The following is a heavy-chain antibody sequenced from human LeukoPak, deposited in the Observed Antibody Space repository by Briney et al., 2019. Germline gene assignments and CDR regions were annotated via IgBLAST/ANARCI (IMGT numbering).Heavy chain of an antibody. V-gene: IGHV4-30-2*05. CDR1: GVSISSGGYS. Sequence: SETLSLTCAVSGVSISSGGYSWSWIRQPPGKGLEWIGYIYHSGSTYYNPSLKSRVTISVDTSKNQFSLKLSSVTAADTAVYYCARGGIEWFDPWGQGTLVTVSS. CDR2: IYHSGST. CDR3: ARGGIEWFDP. J-gene: IGHJ5*02. D-gene: IGHD2-15*01.